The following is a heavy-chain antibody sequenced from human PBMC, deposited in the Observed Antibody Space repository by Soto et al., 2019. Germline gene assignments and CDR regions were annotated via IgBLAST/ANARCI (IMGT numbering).Heavy chain of an antibody. CDR1: GYTFTGYY. J-gene: IGHJ4*02. D-gene: IGHD3-22*01. CDR2: IIPIFGTA. CDR3: AVGEYYYDSSGYYDY. V-gene: IGHV1-69*13. Sequence: GASVKVSCKASGYTFTGYYMHWVRQAPGQGLEWMGGIIPIFGTANYAQKFQGRVTITADESTSTAYMELSSLRSEDTAVYYCAVGEYYYDSSGYYDYWGQGTLVTVSS.